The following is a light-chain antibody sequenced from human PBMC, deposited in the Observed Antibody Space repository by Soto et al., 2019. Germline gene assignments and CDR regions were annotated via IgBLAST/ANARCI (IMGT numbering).Light chain of an antibody. CDR2: AAS. Sequence: EIVLTQSPCTLSLSPGERATLSCRASQSVSNNYLAWYQQKPGQAPRLLIYAASARATGIPDRFSGSGSGTDFTLTISRLEPEDFAVYYCQQYGSSGTFGQGTKVDIK. V-gene: IGKV3-20*01. CDR1: QSVSNNY. J-gene: IGKJ1*01. CDR3: QQYGSSGT.